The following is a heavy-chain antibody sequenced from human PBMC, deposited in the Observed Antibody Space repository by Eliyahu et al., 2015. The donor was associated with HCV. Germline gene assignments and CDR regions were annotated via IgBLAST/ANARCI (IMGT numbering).Heavy chain of an antibody. V-gene: IGHV3-21*01. Sequence: EVQLVESGGGLVKPGGSLRLXCAASGFTFSXYSMXWVRQAPGKGLEGVSSISSSSSYIYYADSVKGRFTISRDNAKNSLYLQMNSLRAEDTAVYYCARDRSYYDSSGWSATHFDYWGQGTLVTVSS. CDR2: ISSSSSYI. CDR1: GFTFSXYS. J-gene: IGHJ4*02. D-gene: IGHD3-22*01. CDR3: ARDRSYYDSSGWSATHFDY.